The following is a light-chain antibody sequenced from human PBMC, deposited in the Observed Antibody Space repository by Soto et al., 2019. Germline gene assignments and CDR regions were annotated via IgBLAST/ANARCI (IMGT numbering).Light chain of an antibody. J-gene: IGLJ1*01. CDR3: SSYTSSSLHV. V-gene: IGLV2-14*03. CDR2: DVS. CDR1: SSDVGSYNY. Sequence: QSVLTQPASVSGSPGQSITISCTGTSSDVGSYNYVSWYQQHPGKAHKLMIYDVSNRPSGVSNRFSGSKSGNTASLTISGLQAEDEADYYCSSYTSSSLHVFGTGTKVTVL.